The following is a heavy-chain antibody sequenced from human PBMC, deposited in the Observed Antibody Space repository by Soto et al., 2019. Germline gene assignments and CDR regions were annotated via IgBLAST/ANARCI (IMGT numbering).Heavy chain of an antibody. Sequence: SDTLSLTCTVSGGSISSYYWSWIRQPPGKRLEWIGYIYYSGSTNYNPSLKSRVTISVDTSKNQFSLKLSSVTAADTAVYYCARHPHSTQYSSSWYYYYYGMDVWGQGTTVNVSS. CDR3: ARHPHSTQYSSSWYYYYYGMDV. CDR1: GGSISSYY. V-gene: IGHV4-59*08. D-gene: IGHD6-13*01. CDR2: IYYSGST. J-gene: IGHJ6*02.